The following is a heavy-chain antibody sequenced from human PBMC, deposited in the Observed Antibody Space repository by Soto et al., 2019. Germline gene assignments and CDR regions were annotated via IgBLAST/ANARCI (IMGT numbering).Heavy chain of an antibody. CDR2: TSIGGNT. D-gene: IGHD2-21*01. J-gene: IGHJ5*02. V-gene: IGHV3-23*01. CDR3: ARDLRPGLIVPTKSGFDP. Sequence: PGGSLRLSCEASGFPFNTYAMAWFRQVPGMGLEWVSTTSIGGNTDLAESVRGRFTVSRDNSKNTLYLQMTNLRVEDAAIYFCARDLRPGLIVPTKSGFDPWGQGTQVTV. CDR1: GFPFNTYA.